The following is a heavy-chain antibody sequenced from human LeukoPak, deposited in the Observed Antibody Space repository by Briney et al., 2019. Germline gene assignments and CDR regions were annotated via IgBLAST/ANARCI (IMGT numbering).Heavy chain of an antibody. CDR2: IDNDGRRM. V-gene: IGHV3-74*01. D-gene: IGHD3-10*01. CDR3: ARVDRRVGVIPPGTLPWGPKRKSYYSGMDV. J-gene: IGHJ6*02. CDR1: GFTFSSYW. Sequence: GGSLRLSCAASGFTFSSYWMHWVRQAPGKGLVWVSHIDNDGRRMTYADSVKGRFTVSRDNANNMMYLEMNSLRAEDTAIYYCARVDRRVGVIPPGTLPWGPKRKSYYSGMDVWGQGTAVTVSS.